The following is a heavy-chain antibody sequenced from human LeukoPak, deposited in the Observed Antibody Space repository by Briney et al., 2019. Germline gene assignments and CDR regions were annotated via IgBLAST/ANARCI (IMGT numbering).Heavy chain of an antibody. CDR3: ARGDTGVTTDY. V-gene: IGHV4-34*01. D-gene: IGHD4-17*01. CDR2: INHSGST. J-gene: IGHJ4*02. Sequence: RPSETLSLTCAVYGGSFSGYYWSWIRQPPGKGLEWIGEINHSGSTNYKPSLKSRVTISVDTSKNQFSLKLSSVTAADTAVYYCARGDTGVTTDYWGQGTLVTVSS. CDR1: GGSFSGYY.